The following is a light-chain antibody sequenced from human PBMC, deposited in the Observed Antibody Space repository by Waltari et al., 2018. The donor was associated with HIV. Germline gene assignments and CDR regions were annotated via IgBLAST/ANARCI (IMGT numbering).Light chain of an antibody. J-gene: IGLJ2*01. Sequence: QSALTQPASVSGSPGQSITISSTGTRSDVGGSNYVSWYQQHPGKVPKLMIYDVSKRPSGVSNRFSGSKSGNTASLTISGLQAEDEADYYCCSYAGSSTVVFGGGTKLTVL. CDR1: RSDVGGSNY. CDR3: CSYAGSSTVV. CDR2: DVS. V-gene: IGLV2-23*02.